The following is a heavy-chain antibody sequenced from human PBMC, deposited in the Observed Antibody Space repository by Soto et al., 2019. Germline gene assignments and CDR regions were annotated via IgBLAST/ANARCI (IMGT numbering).Heavy chain of an antibody. J-gene: IGHJ3*02. Sequence: GGSLRLSCAASGFTFSDYYMSWIRQAPGKGLEWVSYISSSGSTIYYADSVKGRFTISRDNAKNSLYLQMNSLSAEDRAVCYCARRGLGPDWNDAFDIWGQGTMVTVSS. CDR1: GFTFSDYY. D-gene: IGHD1-1*01. CDR3: ARRGLGPDWNDAFDI. V-gene: IGHV3-11*01. CDR2: ISSSGSTI.